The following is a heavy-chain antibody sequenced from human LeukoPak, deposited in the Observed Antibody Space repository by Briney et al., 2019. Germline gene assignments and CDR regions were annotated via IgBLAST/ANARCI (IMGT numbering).Heavy chain of an antibody. V-gene: IGHV1-18*01. CDR2: ISAYNGNT. J-gene: IGHJ4*02. CDR1: GYTFTSYG. CDR3: ARDQETDVGATGAY. D-gene: IGHD1-26*01. Sequence: GASVKVSCKASGYTFTSYGISWVRQAPGQDLEWMGWISAYNGNTNYAQRLQGRATMTTDTSTATAYMELRSLRSDDTAVYYCARDQETDVGATGAYWGQGTLVTVSS.